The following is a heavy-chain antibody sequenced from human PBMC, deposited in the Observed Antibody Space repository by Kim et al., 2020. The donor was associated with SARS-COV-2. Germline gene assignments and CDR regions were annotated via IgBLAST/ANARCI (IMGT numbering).Heavy chain of an antibody. J-gene: IGHJ4*02. CDR2: IKSKTDGGTT. Sequence: GGSLRLSCAASGFTFSNAWMSWVRQAPGKGLEWVGRIKSKTDGGTTDYAAPVKGRFTISRDDSKNTLYLQMNSLKTEDTAVYYCTTDGYFDWLLQYFDYWGQGTLVTVSS. V-gene: IGHV3-15*01. D-gene: IGHD3-9*01. CDR1: GFTFSNAW. CDR3: TTDGYFDWLLQYFDY.